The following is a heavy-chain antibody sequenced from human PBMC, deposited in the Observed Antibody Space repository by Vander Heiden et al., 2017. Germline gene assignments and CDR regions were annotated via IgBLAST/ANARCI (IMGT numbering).Heavy chain of an antibody. Sequence: QVQLHESRPRLVKPSDTLFLTCTFSGASISSYYWGWIRQPRGKGLEWIGYIYYGGSTNYNPTLRSRVTKSVDTSKSQFSLKMSYVNAADTAVYYCARDSKIIGLSRVYYYYGMDVWGQGTTVTVSS. D-gene: IGHD2-2*01. V-gene: IGHV4-59*01. CDR3: ARDSKIIGLSRVYYYYGMDV. J-gene: IGHJ6*02. CDR1: GASISSYY. CDR2: IYYGGST.